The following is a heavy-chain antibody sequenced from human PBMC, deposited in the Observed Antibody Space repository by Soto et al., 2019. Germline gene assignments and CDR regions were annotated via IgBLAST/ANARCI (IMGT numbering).Heavy chain of an antibody. J-gene: IGHJ4*02. D-gene: IGHD6-19*01. Sequence: SEALSLTCPVSGCSISRSSSYWGRIRHAPRKGLEWIGSIYYSGSTYYNPSLKSRVTISVDTSKNQFSLKLSSVTAADTAVYYCARHAVHSRGSTDYWGQGTLVTVSS. V-gene: IGHV4-39*01. CDR2: IYYSGST. CDR1: GCSISRSSSY. CDR3: ARHAVHSRGSTDY.